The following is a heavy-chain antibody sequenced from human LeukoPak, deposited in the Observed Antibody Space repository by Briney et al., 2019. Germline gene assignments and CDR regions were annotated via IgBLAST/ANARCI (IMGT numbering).Heavy chain of an antibody. Sequence: GGSLRLSCTASGFTFSSYEMNWVRQAPGKGLEWVSYISSSGSTIYYADSVKGRFTISRDNAKNSLYLQMNSLRAEDTAVYYCAELGITMIGGVWGKGTTVTISS. J-gene: IGHJ6*04. CDR1: GFTFSSYE. V-gene: IGHV3-48*03. CDR3: AELGITMIGGV. CDR2: ISSSGSTI. D-gene: IGHD3-10*02.